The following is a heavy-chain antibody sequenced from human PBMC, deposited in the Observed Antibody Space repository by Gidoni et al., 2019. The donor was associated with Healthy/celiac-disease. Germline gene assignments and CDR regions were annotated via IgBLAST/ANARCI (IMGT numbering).Heavy chain of an antibody. V-gene: IGHV3-43*01. J-gene: IGHJ6*02. CDR3: AKDIRYYYYGMDV. Sequence: EVQLVESGGVVVQPGGSLRLSCAASGFTFDDYTMHWLRQAPGKGLEWVSLISWDGGSTYYADSVKGRFTISRDNSKNSLYLQMNSLRTEDTALYYCAKDIRYYYYGMDVWGQGTTVTVSS. CDR2: ISWDGGST. CDR1: GFTFDDYT.